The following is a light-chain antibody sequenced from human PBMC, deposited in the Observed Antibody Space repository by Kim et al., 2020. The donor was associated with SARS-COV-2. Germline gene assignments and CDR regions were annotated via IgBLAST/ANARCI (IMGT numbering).Light chain of an antibody. CDR3: SSYTSSSVV. CDR2: EVS. CDR1: SSDVGSYNR. V-gene: IGLV2-18*02. Sequence: QSALTQPPSVSGSPGQSVTISCTGTSSDVGSYNRVSWYQQPPGTAPKLMIYEVSNRPSGVPDRFSGPKSGNTASLTISGLQAEDEADYYCSSYTSSSVVFGGGTQLTVL. J-gene: IGLJ2*01.